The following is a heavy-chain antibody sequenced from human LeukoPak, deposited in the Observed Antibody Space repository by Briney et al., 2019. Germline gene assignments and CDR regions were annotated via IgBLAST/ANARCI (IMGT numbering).Heavy chain of an antibody. CDR2: IYYSGST. V-gene: IGHV4-59*01. D-gene: IGHD5-18*01. Sequence: PSETLSLTCTVSGGSISSYYWSWIRQPPGKGLEWIGYIYYSGSTNYNPSLKSRVTISVDTSKNQFSLKLSSVTAADTAVYYCARGNTAMFAPALYNWFDPWGQGTLVTVSS. CDR1: GGSISSYY. J-gene: IGHJ5*02. CDR3: ARGNTAMFAPALYNWFDP.